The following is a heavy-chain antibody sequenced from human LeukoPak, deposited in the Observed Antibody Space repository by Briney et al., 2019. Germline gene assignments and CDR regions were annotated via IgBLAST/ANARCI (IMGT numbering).Heavy chain of an antibody. CDR1: GYTFTNYY. V-gene: IGHV1-8*03. J-gene: IGHJ5*02. CDR3: ARGRRPAAVKWFDP. Sequence: ASVKVSCKASGYTFTNYYMHWVRQAPGQGLEWMGGIIPIFGTANYAQKFQGRVTITRNTSISTAYMELSSLRSEDTAVYYCARGRRPAAVKWFDPWGQGTLVTVSS. D-gene: IGHD2-2*01. CDR2: IIPIFGTA.